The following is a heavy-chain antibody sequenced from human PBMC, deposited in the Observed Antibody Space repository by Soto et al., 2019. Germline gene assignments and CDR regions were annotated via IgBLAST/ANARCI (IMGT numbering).Heavy chain of an antibody. CDR3: ARGVGQWLVQWVYFDF. D-gene: IGHD6-19*01. V-gene: IGHV1-3*01. Sequence: QVQLVQSGAEVKKPGASVKVSCKASGYSSTTYAIHWVRQAPGQRPEWMGWINPDNGDTKYSQKFQGRVTISRDTSASTADMELSSLRSDDTAIYYCARGVGQWLVQWVYFDFWGQGTLVTVSS. J-gene: IGHJ4*02. CDR2: INPDNGDT. CDR1: GYSSTTYA.